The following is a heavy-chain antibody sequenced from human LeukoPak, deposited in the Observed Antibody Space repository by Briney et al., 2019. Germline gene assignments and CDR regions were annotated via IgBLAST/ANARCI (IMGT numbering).Heavy chain of an antibody. V-gene: IGHV3-11*01. D-gene: IGHD3-22*01. J-gene: IGHJ4*02. CDR1: GFTFSDYY. CDR3: AKDWYYYDSSGYPY. CDR2: ISSSGSTI. Sequence: GGSLRLSCAASGFTFSDYYMSWIRQAPGKGLEWVSYISSSGSTIYYADSVKGRFTISRDNAKNSLYLQMNSLRAEDTALYYCAKDWYYYDSSGYPYWGQGTLVTVSS.